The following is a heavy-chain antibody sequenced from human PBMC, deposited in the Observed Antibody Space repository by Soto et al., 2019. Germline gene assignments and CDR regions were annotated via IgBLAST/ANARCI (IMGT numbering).Heavy chain of an antibody. Sequence: PGGSLRLAGAASGFTLSSYAMSWVRQAPGKGLEWVSAISGSGGSTYYADSVKGRFTISRDNSKNTLYLQMNSLRAEDTAVYYCASPRDYDILTRSYYYGMDVWGQGTTVTVSS. CDR1: GFTLSSYA. CDR2: ISGSGGST. D-gene: IGHD3-9*01. J-gene: IGHJ6*02. V-gene: IGHV3-23*01. CDR3: ASPRDYDILTRSYYYGMDV.